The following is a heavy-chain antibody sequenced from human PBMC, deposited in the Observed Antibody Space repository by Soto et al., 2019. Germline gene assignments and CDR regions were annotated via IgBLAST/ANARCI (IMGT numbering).Heavy chain of an antibody. J-gene: IGHJ4*02. D-gene: IGHD3-10*01. CDR2: MNPNSGNT. CDR1: GYTFTSYD. CDR3: AITLLRFGEHHY. Sequence: QVQLVQSGAEVKKPGASVKVSCKASGYTFTSYDINWVRQATGQGLEWMGWMNPNSGNTGYAQKFQGRVTMTRNTSISTAYMELSSLSSEDTAVYCCAITLLRFGEHHYWGEGTLVTVSS. V-gene: IGHV1-8*01.